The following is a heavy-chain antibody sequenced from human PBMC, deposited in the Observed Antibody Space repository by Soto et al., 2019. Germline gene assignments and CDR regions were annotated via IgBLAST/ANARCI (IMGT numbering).Heavy chain of an antibody. CDR2: IRSKANNYAT. D-gene: IGHD2-21*02. V-gene: IGHV3-73*01. CDR1: GFTFSGFA. CDR3: TRDGVVVVTAIIY. J-gene: IGHJ4*02. Sequence: PGGSLRLSCAPSGFTFSGFAMHWVRQASGKGLEWVGRIRSKANNYATTYAESVKGRFTISRVDSKSIAYLQMNSLKTEDTAVYYCTRDGVVVVTAIIYWGQGTLVTVSS.